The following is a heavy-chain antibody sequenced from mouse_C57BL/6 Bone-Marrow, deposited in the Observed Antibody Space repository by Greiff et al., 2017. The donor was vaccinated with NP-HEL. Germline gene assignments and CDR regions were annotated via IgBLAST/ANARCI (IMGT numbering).Heavy chain of an antibody. D-gene: IGHD2-1*01. CDR1: GFTFTDYY. CDR3: ARLYGNYVDFDV. V-gene: IGHV7-3*01. J-gene: IGHJ1*03. Sequence: EVQGVESGGGLVQPGGSLSLSCAASGFTFTDYYMSWVRQPPGKALEWLGFIRNKANGYTTEYSASVKGRFTISRDNSQSILYLQRNALRAEDSATYYCARLYGNYVDFDVWGTGTTVTVSS. CDR2: IRNKANGYTT.